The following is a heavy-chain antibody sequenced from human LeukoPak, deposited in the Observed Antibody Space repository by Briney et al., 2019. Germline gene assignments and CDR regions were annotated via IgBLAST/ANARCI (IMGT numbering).Heavy chain of an antibody. CDR3: ARGPLGRWVTIDY. J-gene: IGHJ4*02. CDR1: GGSISSYY. D-gene: IGHD4-23*01. CDR2: IYYSGST. V-gene: IGHV4-59*01. Sequence: SETLSLTCTVSGGSISSYYWSWIRQPPGKGLEWIGYIYYSGSTNYNPSLKSRVTISVDTTKNQFSLKLSSVTAADTAVYYCARGPLGRWVTIDYWGQGALVTVSS.